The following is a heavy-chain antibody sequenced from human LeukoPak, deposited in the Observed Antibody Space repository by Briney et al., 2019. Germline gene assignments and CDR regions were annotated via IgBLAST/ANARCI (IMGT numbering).Heavy chain of an antibody. Sequence: ASVTVSYKASGYTFTSYGISWVRQAPGQGLERMGWISAYNGNTNYAQRVQGRVTMTTDTSTSTAYMELRSLRSDDTAVYYCARDVDTSMAYYFDCWGQGTLVTVSS. CDR1: GYTFTSYG. CDR2: ISAYNGNT. J-gene: IGHJ4*02. D-gene: IGHD5-18*01. CDR3: ARDVDTSMAYYFDC. V-gene: IGHV1-18*01.